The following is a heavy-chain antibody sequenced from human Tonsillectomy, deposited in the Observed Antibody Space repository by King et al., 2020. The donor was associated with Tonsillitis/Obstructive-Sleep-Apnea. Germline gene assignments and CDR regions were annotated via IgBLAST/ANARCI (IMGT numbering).Heavy chain of an antibody. Sequence: GQLVQSGAEVRKPGASVKVSCKASGYTFTGYYIHWVRQAPGQGLEWMGWINPNSGDTKYAQKFQGRVTMTTDTSISTACVDLRRLKSDDTAVYYCETHNCYDSGSAPENSAQWGQGTLVTVSS. CDR3: ETHNCYDSGSAPENSAQ. V-gene: IGHV1-2*02. CDR1: GYTFTGYY. D-gene: IGHD3-10*01. CDR2: INPNSGDT. J-gene: IGHJ4*02.